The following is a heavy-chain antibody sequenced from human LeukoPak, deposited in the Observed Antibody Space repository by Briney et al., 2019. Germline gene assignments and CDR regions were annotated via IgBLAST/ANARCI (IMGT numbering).Heavy chain of an antibody. CDR3: VRDSGSPDDY. CDR2: INWNGGST. V-gene: IGHV3-20*04. D-gene: IGHD1-26*01. CDR1: GFTFDDYG. J-gene: IGHJ4*02. Sequence: GGSLRLSCAASGFTFDDYGMSWVRQAPGKGLEWVSGINWNGGSTGYADSVKGRFTISRDNAKNTLYLQMNSLRAEDTAVYFCVRDSGSPDDYWGQGALVTVSS.